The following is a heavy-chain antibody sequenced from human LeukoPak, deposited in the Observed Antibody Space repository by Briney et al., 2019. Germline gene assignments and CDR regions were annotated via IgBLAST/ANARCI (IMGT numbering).Heavy chain of an antibody. V-gene: IGHV3-53*01. Sequence: GGSLRLFCAASGFTVSSNYMSWVRQAPGKGLEWVSVIYSGGSTYYADSVKGRFTISRDNSKNTLYLQMNSLRAEDTDVYYCARGVGATFFDYWGQGTLVTVSS. CDR2: IYSGGST. CDR3: ARGVGATFFDY. CDR1: GFTVSSNY. J-gene: IGHJ4*02. D-gene: IGHD1-26*01.